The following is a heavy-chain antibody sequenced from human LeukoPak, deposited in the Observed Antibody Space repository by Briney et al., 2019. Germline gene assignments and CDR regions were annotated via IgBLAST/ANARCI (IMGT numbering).Heavy chain of an antibody. CDR1: GGSFSGYY. CDR2: INHSGST. D-gene: IGHD3-10*01. Sequence: PSETLSLTCAVYGGSFSGYYWSWIRQPPGKGLEWIGEINHSGSTNYNPSLKSRVTISVDTSKNQFSLKLSSVTAADTAVYYCARASGSGSYCISLWVYYYYMDVWGKGTTVTVSS. J-gene: IGHJ6*03. V-gene: IGHV4-34*01. CDR3: ARASGSGSYCISLWVYYYYMDV.